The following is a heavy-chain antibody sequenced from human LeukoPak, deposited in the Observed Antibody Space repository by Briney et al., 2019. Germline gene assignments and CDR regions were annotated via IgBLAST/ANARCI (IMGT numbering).Heavy chain of an antibody. J-gene: IGHJ4*02. CDR2: INTDGSDT. V-gene: IGHV3-74*01. CDR3: ARGDFWSGYYTFDY. D-gene: IGHD3-3*01. CDR1: GFTFSSYW. Sequence: GGSLRLSCAASGFTFSSYWMHWVRQAPGKGLVWVSRINTDGSDTTYADSVKGRFTISRDNAKNTLYLQMNSLRAEDTAVYYCARGDFWSGYYTFDYWGQGTLVTVSS.